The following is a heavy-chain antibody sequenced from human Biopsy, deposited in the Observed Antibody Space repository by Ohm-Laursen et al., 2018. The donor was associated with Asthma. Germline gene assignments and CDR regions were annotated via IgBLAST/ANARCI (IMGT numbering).Heavy chain of an antibody. J-gene: IGHJ6*02. D-gene: IGHD3-10*01. Sequence: SDTLSLTCIVSGGFVSTGSYYWSWIRQPPGKGLEWLGYIYYTGSDNYNPSLKSRVTISVDTSKNQFSLRLNSVTAADTAVYYCARGPNYHGSGRAPIGMDVWGQGTTVTVSS. CDR1: GGFVSTGSYY. CDR3: ARGPNYHGSGRAPIGMDV. CDR2: IYYTGSD. V-gene: IGHV4-61*01.